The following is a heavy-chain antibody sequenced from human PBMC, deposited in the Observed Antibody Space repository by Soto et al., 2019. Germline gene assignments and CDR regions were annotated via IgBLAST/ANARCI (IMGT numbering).Heavy chain of an antibody. D-gene: IGHD1-26*01. J-gene: IGHJ4*02. CDR3: AKSEGMGATRPIDY. Sequence: GGSLRLSCAASGFTFSNYAINWVRQAPGKGLEWVSSISGTGASTYYADSVKGRFTISRDSSKNTLYLQMSSLRVEDTALYYCAKSEGMGATRPIDYWGQGALVTVSS. CDR2: ISGTGAST. CDR1: GFTFSNYA. V-gene: IGHV3-23*01.